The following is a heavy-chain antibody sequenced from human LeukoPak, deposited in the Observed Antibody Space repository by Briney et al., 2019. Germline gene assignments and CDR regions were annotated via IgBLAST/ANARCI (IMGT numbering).Heavy chain of an antibody. Sequence: PGGSLRLSCAASGFTFSSYGMHWVRQAPGKGLDWVAFIRYDGSNKYYADSVKGRFTISRDNSKNTLYLQMNSLRAEDTAVYYCARTSGYSGYEQNDAFDIWGQGTMVTVSS. CDR2: IRYDGSNK. J-gene: IGHJ3*02. D-gene: IGHD5-12*01. V-gene: IGHV3-30*02. CDR3: ARTSGYSGYEQNDAFDI. CDR1: GFTFSSYG.